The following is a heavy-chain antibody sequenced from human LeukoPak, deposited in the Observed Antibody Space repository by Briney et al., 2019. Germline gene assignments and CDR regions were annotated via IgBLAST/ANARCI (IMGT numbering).Heavy chain of an antibody. CDR3: ARWVVVVKYFDY. D-gene: IGHD2-15*01. V-gene: IGHV3-7*01. Sequence: PGGSLRLSCAASGFTFSSYWMTWVRQAPGKGLEWVANIKQDVSEKYYVDSVKGRFTISRDNSKNTLYLQMNSLRAEDTAVYYCARWVVVVKYFDYWGQGTLVTVSS. CDR2: IKQDVSEK. J-gene: IGHJ4*02. CDR1: GFTFSSYW.